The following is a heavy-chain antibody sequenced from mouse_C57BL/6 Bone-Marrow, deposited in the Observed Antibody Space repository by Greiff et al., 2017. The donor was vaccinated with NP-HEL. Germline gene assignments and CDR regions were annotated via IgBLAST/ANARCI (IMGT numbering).Heavy chain of an antibody. J-gene: IGHJ4*01. V-gene: IGHV1-39*01. D-gene: IGHD2-5*01. CDR1: GYSFTDYN. Sequence: EVQLKESGPELVKPGASVKISCKASGYSFTDYNMNWVKQSNGKSLEWIGVINPNYGTTSYNQKFKGKATLTVDQSSSTAYMQLNSLTSEDSAVYYCARDGYYSNLYAMDYWGQGTSVTVSS. CDR3: ARDGYYSNLYAMDY. CDR2: INPNYGTT.